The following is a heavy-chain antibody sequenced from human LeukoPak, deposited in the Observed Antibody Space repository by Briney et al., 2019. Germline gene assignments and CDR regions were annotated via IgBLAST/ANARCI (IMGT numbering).Heavy chain of an antibody. V-gene: IGHV3-7*01. Sequence: GGSLRLSCAASGFTFSSYWMSWVRQAPGKGLEWVANIKLDGSEKYYVDSVKGRSTISRDNAQNSLYLQMNSLRAEDTAVYYCARVGGYCSGGTCYLLRFDYWGQGTLVTVSS. J-gene: IGHJ4*02. CDR3: ARVGGYCSGGTCYLLRFDY. CDR1: GFTFSSYW. CDR2: IKLDGSEK. D-gene: IGHD2-15*01.